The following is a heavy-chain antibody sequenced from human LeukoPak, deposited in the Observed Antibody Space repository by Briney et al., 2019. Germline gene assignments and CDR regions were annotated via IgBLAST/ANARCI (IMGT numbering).Heavy chain of an antibody. CDR3: ARSPRGARLTFDY. Sequence: SETLSLTCAVSGGSIGSGGYSWSWIRQPPGKGLEWIGYIYHSGSTYYNPSLKSRVTISVDRSKNQFSLKLSSVTAADTAVYYCARSPRGARLTFDYWGQGTLVTVSS. D-gene: IGHD4/OR15-4a*01. CDR1: GGSIGSGGYS. CDR2: IYHSGST. V-gene: IGHV4-30-2*01. J-gene: IGHJ4*02.